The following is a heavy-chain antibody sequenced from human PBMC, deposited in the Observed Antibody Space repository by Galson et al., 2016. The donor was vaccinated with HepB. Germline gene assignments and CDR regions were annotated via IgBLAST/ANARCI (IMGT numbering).Heavy chain of an antibody. D-gene: IGHD3-10*01. V-gene: IGHV3-30*04. CDR3: ARDLIPFLAITGYYGMDV. Sequence: SLRLSCAASGFTFSRYSMHWVRQAPGKALEWVAVISFDGTNKQFRDSVKGRFTISRDNSKNTLHLQMNSLRAEDTAVYYCARDLIPFLAITGYYGMDVWGQGTTVTVSS. J-gene: IGHJ6*02. CDR2: ISFDGTNK. CDR1: GFTFSRYS.